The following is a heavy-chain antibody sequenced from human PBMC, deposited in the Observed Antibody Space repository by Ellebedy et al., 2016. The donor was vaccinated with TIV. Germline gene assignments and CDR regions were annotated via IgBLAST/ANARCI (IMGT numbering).Heavy chain of an antibody. J-gene: IGHJ4*02. CDR2: ISHDGSNI. CDR3: ARGSSSRGYFDS. V-gene: IGHV3-30-3*01. CDR1: GFTFSYYS. Sequence: GGSLRLXCAASGFTFSYYSMHWVRQAPGKGLEWVAVISHDGSNIYHAESVKGRFTISRDDSKNTLYLQMNTLRTEDTALYFCARGSSSRGYFDSWGQGTLVTVSS. D-gene: IGHD6-13*01.